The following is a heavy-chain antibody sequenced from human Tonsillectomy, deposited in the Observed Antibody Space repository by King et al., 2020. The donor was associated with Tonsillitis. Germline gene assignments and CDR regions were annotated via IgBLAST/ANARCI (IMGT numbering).Heavy chain of an antibody. CDR1: GYSFNSYW. J-gene: IGHJ3*02. Sequence: QLVQSGAEVKKPGESLKISCKGSGYSFNSYWIGWVRQMPGKGLEWMGIIYPGDSNTRNSPSFQGQVTISADKSISTAYLQRSSLKASDTAMYYCARRGYCGGGICYSRDAFDIWGQGTMVTVSS. V-gene: IGHV5-51*01. CDR2: IYPGDSNT. D-gene: IGHD2-15*01. CDR3: ARRGYCGGGICYSRDAFDI.